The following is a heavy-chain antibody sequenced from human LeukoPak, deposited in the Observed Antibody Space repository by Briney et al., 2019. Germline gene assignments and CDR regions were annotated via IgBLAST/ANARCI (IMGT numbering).Heavy chain of an antibody. CDR3: ARQGEGENLYYYDSSGYYSH. D-gene: IGHD3-22*01. CDR1: GCSFTSYW. CDR2: IYPGDSDT. Sequence: GESLKISCKGSGCSFTSYWIAWVRQMPGKGLEWMGIIYPGDSDTKYSPSFQGQVTISADNSISTAYLQWSSLKASDTAMYYCARQGEGENLYYYDSSGYYSHWGQGNLVTVSS. J-gene: IGHJ4*02. V-gene: IGHV5-51*01.